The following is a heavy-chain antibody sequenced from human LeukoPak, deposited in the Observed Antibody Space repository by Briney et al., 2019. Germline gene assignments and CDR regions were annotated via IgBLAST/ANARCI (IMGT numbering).Heavy chain of an antibody. D-gene: IGHD3-10*01. V-gene: IGHV1-8*02. J-gene: IGHJ5*02. CDR1: GYTFTSNY. CDR3: VRDGEGVAISVNYWFDP. Sequence: ASVKVSCKASGYTFTSNYIHWVRQASGQGLEWMGWMNPNTGDTGYAQKFQGRVTMTRDISISTAYMELRGLRSEDTAIYYCVRDGEGVAISVNYWFDPWGQGTLVTVSS. CDR2: MNPNTGDT.